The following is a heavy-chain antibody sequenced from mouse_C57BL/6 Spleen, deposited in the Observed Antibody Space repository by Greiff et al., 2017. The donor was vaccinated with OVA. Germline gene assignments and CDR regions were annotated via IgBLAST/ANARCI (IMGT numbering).Heavy chain of an antibody. CDR2: ILPGRGST. V-gene: IGHV1-9*01. CDR3: AREGFGYDYDGRGAWFAY. D-gene: IGHD2-4*01. Sequence: QVQLQQSGAELMKPGASVKLSCKATGYTFTGYWIEWVKQRPGHGLEWIGEILPGRGSTNYNEKFKGKATFTADTSSNTAYMQLSRLTTEDSAIYYCAREGFGYDYDGRGAWFAYWGQGTLVTVSA. J-gene: IGHJ3*01. CDR1: GYTFTGYW.